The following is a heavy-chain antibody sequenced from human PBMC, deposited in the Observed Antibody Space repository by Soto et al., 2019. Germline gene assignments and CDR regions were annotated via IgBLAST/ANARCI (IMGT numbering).Heavy chain of an antibody. CDR3: ARGPWTDSGSYKGNWFDP. J-gene: IGHJ5*02. D-gene: IGHD1-26*01. V-gene: IGHV3-48*01. CDR1: GFTFSSYS. Sequence: GGSLRLSCAASGFTFSSYSMNWVRQAPGKGLEWVSYISSSSSTIYYADSVKGRFTISRDNAKNSLYLQMNSLRAEDTAVYYCARGPWTDSGSYKGNWFDPWGQGTLVTVSS. CDR2: ISSSSSTI.